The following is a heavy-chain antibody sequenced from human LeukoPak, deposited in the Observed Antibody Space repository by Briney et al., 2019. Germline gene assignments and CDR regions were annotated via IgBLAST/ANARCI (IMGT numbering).Heavy chain of an antibody. CDR3: AKLGRRYFDWFHFDY. V-gene: IGHV3-23*01. J-gene: IGHJ4*02. CDR2: ISGSGGST. Sequence: PGGSLRLSCAASGFTFSSYAMSWVRQAPGKGLEWVSAISGSGGSTYYADSVKGRFTISRDNSKNTLYLQMNSLRAEGTAVYYCAKLGRRYFDWFHFDYWGQGTLVTVSS. D-gene: IGHD3-9*01. CDR1: GFTFSSYA.